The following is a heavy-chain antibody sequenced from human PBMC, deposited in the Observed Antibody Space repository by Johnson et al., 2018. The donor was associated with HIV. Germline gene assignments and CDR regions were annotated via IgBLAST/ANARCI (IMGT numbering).Heavy chain of an antibody. CDR1: GFTFSSYA. Sequence: QVQLVESEGGVVQPGRSLRLSCAASGFTFSSYAMHWVRQAPGKGLEWVAVISYDGSNKYYADSVKGRFTISRDNSMHTMYLQMNSLRAEDTAVYYCAGQVRAFDIWGQGTMVTVSS. D-gene: IGHD6-19*01. V-gene: IGHV3-30*04. CDR3: AGQVRAFDI. J-gene: IGHJ3*02. CDR2: ISYDGSNK.